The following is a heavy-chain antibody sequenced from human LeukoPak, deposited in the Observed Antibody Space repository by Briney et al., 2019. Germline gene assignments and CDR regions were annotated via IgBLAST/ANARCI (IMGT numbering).Heavy chain of an antibody. CDR1: GFTFTSSA. Sequence: TSVKVSCKASGFTFTSSAMQWVRQAREQRLEWIGWIVVGSGNTNYAQKFQERVTITRDMSTSTAYMELSSLRSEDTAVYYCAAVDLWDTMGLEDAFDIWGQGTMVTVSS. D-gene: IGHD3-10*01. CDR3: AAVDLWDTMGLEDAFDI. J-gene: IGHJ3*02. V-gene: IGHV1-58*02. CDR2: IVVGSGNT.